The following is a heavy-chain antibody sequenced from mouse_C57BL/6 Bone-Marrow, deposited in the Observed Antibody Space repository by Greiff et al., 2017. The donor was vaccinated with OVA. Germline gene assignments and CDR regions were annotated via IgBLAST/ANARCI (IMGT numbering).Heavy chain of an antibody. CDR2: IDPENGAT. J-gene: IGHJ4*01. D-gene: IGHD3-2*02. V-gene: IGHV14-4*01. CDR1: GFNIKDDY. Sequence: EVKLQESGAELVRPGASVKLSCTASGFNIKDDYMHWVKQRPEQGLEWIGWIDPENGATEYASKFQGKATITADTYSNTAYLQLSILTSEDTAVYYCTGKLRLSMDYWGQGTSVTVSS. CDR3: TGKLRLSMDY.